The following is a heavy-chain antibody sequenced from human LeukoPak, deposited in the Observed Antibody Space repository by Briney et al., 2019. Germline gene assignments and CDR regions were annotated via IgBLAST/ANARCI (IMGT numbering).Heavy chain of an antibody. D-gene: IGHD3-9*01. V-gene: IGHV1-2*02. CDR2: INPNTGGT. CDR1: GYTFTGYF. Sequence: ASVRVSCKASGYTFTGYFMHWVRQAPGQGLDWMGWINPNTGGTKYAQKFQGRVTMTRDTSIGTAYMELSTVTSDDTAVYFCARVHATGYFSLDLGYWGQGTLVTVSS. J-gene: IGHJ4*02. CDR3: ARVHATGYFSLDLGY.